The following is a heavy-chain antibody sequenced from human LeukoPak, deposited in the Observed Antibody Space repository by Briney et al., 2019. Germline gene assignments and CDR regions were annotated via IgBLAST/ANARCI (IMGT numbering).Heavy chain of an antibody. Sequence: SETLSLTCTVSGGSISSGGYYWSWIRQPPGKGLEWIGYIYHSGSTYYNPSLKSRVTISVDRSKNQFSLKLSSVTAADTAVYYCARFRGVTDGFDYWGQGTLVTVSS. J-gene: IGHJ4*02. CDR2: IYHSGST. D-gene: IGHD3-10*01. CDR3: ARFRGVTDGFDY. V-gene: IGHV4-30-2*01. CDR1: GGSISSGGYY.